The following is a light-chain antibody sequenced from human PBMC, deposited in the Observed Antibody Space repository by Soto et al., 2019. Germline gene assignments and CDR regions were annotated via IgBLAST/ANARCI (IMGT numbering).Light chain of an antibody. Sequence: QSALTQPASVSGSPGQSITISCTGTSSDVGSYNLVSWYQQHPGKATKLMIYEGSKRPSGVSNRFSGSKSGNTASLTISGLQAEDEAYYYCCSYAGSRVFGGGTKVTVL. J-gene: IGLJ3*02. V-gene: IGLV2-23*01. CDR3: CSYAGSRV. CDR1: SSDVGSYNL. CDR2: EGS.